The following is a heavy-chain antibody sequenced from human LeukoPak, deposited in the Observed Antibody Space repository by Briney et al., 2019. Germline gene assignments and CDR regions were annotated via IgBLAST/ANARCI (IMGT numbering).Heavy chain of an antibody. CDR1: EYTFTGHY. Sequence: ASVKVSCKAFEYTFTGHYLHWVRQAPGQGLEWMGWINPNSGGTSYAQKFQGRVTVTRDTSMSTAYMEVRRLKSDDTAMYYCARGDSGWSHYFDYWGQGTLVTVSS. CDR2: INPNSGGT. J-gene: IGHJ4*02. D-gene: IGHD6-19*01. V-gene: IGHV1-2*02. CDR3: ARGDSGWSHYFDY.